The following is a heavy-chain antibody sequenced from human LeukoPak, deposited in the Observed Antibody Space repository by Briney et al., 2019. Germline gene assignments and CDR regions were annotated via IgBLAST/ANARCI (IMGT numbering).Heavy chain of an antibody. CDR3: AGDYDFWSGYYNWFDP. J-gene: IGHJ5*02. CDR2: INPNSGGT. V-gene: IGHV1-2*02. CDR1: GYTFTGYY. D-gene: IGHD3-3*01. Sequence: ASVTVSCKASGYTFTGYYMHWVRQAPGQGLEWMGWINPNSGGTNYAQKFQGRVTMTRDTSISTAYMELSRLRSDDTAVYYCAGDYDFWSGYYNWFDPWGQGTLVTVSS.